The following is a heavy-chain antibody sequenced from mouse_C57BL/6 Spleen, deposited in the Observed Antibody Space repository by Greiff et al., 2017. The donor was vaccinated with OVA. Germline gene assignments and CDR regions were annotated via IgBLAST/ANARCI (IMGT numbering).Heavy chain of an antibody. CDR2: IWGGGST. V-gene: IGHV2-9*01. Sequence: VKLMESGPGLVAPSQSLSITCTVSGFSLTSYGVDWVRQPPGKGLEWLGVIWGGGSTNYNSALMSRLSISKDNSKSQVFLKMNSLQTDDTAMYYCAKHEGFITTAPGAMDYWGQGTSVTVSS. CDR3: AKHEGFITTAPGAMDY. J-gene: IGHJ4*01. D-gene: IGHD1-1*01. CDR1: GFSLTSYG.